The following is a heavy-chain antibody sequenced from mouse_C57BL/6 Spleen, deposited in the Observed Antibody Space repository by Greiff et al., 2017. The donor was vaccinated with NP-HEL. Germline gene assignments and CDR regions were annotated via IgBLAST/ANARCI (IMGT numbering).Heavy chain of an antibody. CDR3: ARRGGIYYGTFFDY. CDR2: INPNNGGT. J-gene: IGHJ2*01. V-gene: IGHV1-26*01. CDR1: GYTFTDYY. D-gene: IGHD2-1*01. Sequence: VQLQQSGPELVKPGASVKISCKASGYTFTDYYMNWVKQSHGKSLEWIGDINPNNGGTSYNQKFKGKATLTVDKSSSTAYMELRSLTSEDSAVYYCARRGGIYYGTFFDYWGQGTTLTVSS.